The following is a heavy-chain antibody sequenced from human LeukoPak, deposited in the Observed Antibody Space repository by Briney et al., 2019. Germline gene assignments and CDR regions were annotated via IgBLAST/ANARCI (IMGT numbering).Heavy chain of an antibody. CDR3: ARWLESRGAFDY. CDR2: IKQDGSEK. J-gene: IGHJ4*02. V-gene: IGHV3-7*01. Sequence: GGSLRLSCAASRFTFSTYWMSWVRQAPGKGLEWVANIKQDGSEKYYVDSVKGRFTISRDNAKNSLYLQMNSLRSEDTAVYYCARWLESRGAFDYWGQGTLVTGSS. CDR1: RFTFSTYW. D-gene: IGHD5-24*01.